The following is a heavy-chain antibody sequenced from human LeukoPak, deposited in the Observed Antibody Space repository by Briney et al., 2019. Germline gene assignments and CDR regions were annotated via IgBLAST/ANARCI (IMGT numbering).Heavy chain of an antibody. CDR3: ARGPQWLNY. Sequence: SQTLSLTCAISGDSVSSDSATWNWIRQSPSRGLEWLGRTYYRSKWYSAYAVSVKSRISINSDTSKNQFSLQLNSVTPEDTAIYYCARGPQWLNYWGQGTLVTVSS. D-gene: IGHD6-19*01. CDR2: TYYRSKWYS. J-gene: IGHJ4*02. V-gene: IGHV6-1*01. CDR1: GDSVSSDSAT.